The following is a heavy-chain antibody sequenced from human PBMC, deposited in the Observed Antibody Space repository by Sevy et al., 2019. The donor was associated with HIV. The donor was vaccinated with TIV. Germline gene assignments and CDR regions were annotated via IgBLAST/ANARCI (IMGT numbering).Heavy chain of an antibody. V-gene: IGHV3-48*02. CDR3: VSSDATSRFGYYYFAMDF. CDR2: ISYTSTTI. J-gene: IGHJ6*02. Sequence: GGSLRLSCAVSGFTFNTYNMNWVRQAPGKGLEWVSYISYTSTTIYYADSVRGRFTISRDNAKNTLYLQMNSLRDDDTAVYYWVSSDATSRFGYYYFAMDFWGQGTSVTVSS. D-gene: IGHD3-22*01. CDR1: GFTFNTYN.